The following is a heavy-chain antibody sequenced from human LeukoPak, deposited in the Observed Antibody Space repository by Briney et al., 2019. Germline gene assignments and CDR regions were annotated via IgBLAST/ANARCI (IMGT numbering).Heavy chain of an antibody. J-gene: IGHJ4*02. V-gene: IGHV3-30*02. Sequence: PTGGSLRLSCAASGFTFSSYGMHWVRQAPGKGLEWVAFIRYDGSNKYYADSVKGRFTISRGNSKNTLYLQMNSLRAEDTAVYYCAKAPAYYDSSGALLYYFDYWGQGTLVTVSS. CDR3: AKAPAYYDSSGALLYYFDY. CDR2: IRYDGSNK. D-gene: IGHD3-22*01. CDR1: GFTFSSYG.